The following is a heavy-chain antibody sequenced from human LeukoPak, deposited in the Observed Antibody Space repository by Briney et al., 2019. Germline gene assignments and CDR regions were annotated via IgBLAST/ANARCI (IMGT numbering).Heavy chain of an antibody. J-gene: IGHJ4*02. CDR2: IYYSGST. Sequence: SETLSLTCTVSGGSISSYYWSWIRQPPGKGLEWIGYIYYSGSTNYNPSLKSRVTISVDKSKNQFSLKLSSVTAADTAVYYCARVIAAAGLFDYWGQGTLVTVSS. D-gene: IGHD6-13*01. V-gene: IGHV4-59*12. CDR3: ARVIAAAGLFDY. CDR1: GGSISSYY.